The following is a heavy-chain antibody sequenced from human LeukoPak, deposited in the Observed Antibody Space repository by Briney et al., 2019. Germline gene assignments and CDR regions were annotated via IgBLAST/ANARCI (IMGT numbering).Heavy chain of an antibody. CDR2: IKQDGSEK. D-gene: IGHD2-15*01. CDR1: GFTFSSYW. Sequence: PGGSLRLSCAASGFTFSSYWMSWVRQAPGKGLEWVANIKQDGSEKYYVDSVKGRFTISRDNAKNSLYLQMNSLRAEDAAVYYCARDDTNTLTYFDYWGQGTLVTVSS. J-gene: IGHJ4*02. V-gene: IGHV3-7*01. CDR3: ARDDTNTLTYFDY.